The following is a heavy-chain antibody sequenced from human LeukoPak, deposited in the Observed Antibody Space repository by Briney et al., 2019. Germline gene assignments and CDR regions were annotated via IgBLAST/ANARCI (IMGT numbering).Heavy chain of an antibody. Sequence: PSQTPSLTCTVPGGSISSGSYYWSWIRQPAGKGLEWIGRIYTSGSTNYNPSLKSRVTISVDTSKNQFSLKLSSVTAADTAVYYCARCPSGGSYVAEDAFDIWGQGTMVTVSS. CDR3: ARCPSGGSYVAEDAFDI. CDR2: IYTSGST. D-gene: IGHD1-26*01. J-gene: IGHJ3*02. CDR1: GGSISSGSYY. V-gene: IGHV4-61*02.